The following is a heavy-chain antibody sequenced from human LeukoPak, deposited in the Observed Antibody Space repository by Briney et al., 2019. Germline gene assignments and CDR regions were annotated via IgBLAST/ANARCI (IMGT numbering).Heavy chain of an antibody. D-gene: IGHD4-17*01. CDR3: ARVALNTVTEHLFDP. CDR2: INPNSGAT. Sequence: ASVKVSCKASVYTFTGYYVHWVRQAPGQGLEWMGWINPNSGATNYAQKFQGRVTMTRDTSISTAYMELSRLISDDTAVYHCARVALNTVTEHLFDPWGQGTLVTVSS. CDR1: VYTFTGYY. J-gene: IGHJ5*01. V-gene: IGHV1-2*02.